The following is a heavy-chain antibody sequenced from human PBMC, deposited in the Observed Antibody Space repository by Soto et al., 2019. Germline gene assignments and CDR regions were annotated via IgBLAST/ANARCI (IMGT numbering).Heavy chain of an antibody. CDR3: ARESYSGGVWSFDR. J-gene: IGHJ2*01. CDR2: AYSTGST. D-gene: IGHD6-19*01. CDR1: GGSITNHY. Sequence: QVHLQESGPGLVKPSETLSLTCTVSGGSITNHYWSWIRQPAGKELEWIGRAYSTGSTNYKPSLRSSVIRSLATSKMQFSLQFTSVTAADTALYYCARESYSGGVWSFDRCGRGTLVNVSS. V-gene: IGHV4-4*07.